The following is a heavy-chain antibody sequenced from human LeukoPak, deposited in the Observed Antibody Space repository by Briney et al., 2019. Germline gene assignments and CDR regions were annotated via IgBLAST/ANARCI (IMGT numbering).Heavy chain of an antibody. V-gene: IGHV1-2*02. CDR1: GYIFTNFY. D-gene: IGHD6-19*01. Sequence: ASVKVSCKASGYIFTNFYLHWMRQAPGHGLEWIGWINPDNGATNSAQKFQGRVTMTRDTSINTVYMELSNLRSDDTAVYHCAGLITQWLAYFDYWGQGTLVTVSS. CDR3: AGLITQWLAYFDY. CDR2: INPDNGAT. J-gene: IGHJ4*02.